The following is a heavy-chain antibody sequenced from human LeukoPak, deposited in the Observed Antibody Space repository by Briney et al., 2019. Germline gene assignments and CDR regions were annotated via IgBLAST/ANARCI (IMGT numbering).Heavy chain of an antibody. CDR2: IYYSGST. CDR1: GGSFSGYY. J-gene: IGHJ3*02. D-gene: IGHD3-22*01. Sequence: SETLSLTCAVYGGSFSGYYWSWIRQPPGKGLEWIGSIYYSGSTYYNPSLKSRVTISVDTSKNQFSLKLSSVTAADTAVYYCARPPHYYDSSGYSDAFDIWGQGTMVTVSS. CDR3: ARPPHYYDSSGYSDAFDI. V-gene: IGHV4-34*01.